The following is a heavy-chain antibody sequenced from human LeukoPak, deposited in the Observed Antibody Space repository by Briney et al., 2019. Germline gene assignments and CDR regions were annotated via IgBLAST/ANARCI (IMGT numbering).Heavy chain of an antibody. CDR1: GGSISSRN. CDR3: AKDRIAVAGTGEFDY. V-gene: IGHV3-23*01. Sequence: ETLSLTCAVSGGSISSRNWWSWVRQPPGKGLEWVSAISGSGGSTYYADSVKGRFTISRDNSKNTLYLQMNSLRAEDTAVYYCAKDRIAVAGTGEFDYWGQGTLVTVSS. J-gene: IGHJ4*02. CDR2: ISGSGGST. D-gene: IGHD6-19*01.